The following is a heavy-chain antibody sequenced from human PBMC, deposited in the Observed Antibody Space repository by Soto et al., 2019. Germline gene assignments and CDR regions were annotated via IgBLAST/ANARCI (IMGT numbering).Heavy chain of an antibody. V-gene: IGHV3-15*01. CDR1: GMTISNAW. J-gene: IGHJ3*02. D-gene: IGHD6-13*01. Sequence: EVQLVESGGGLVEPGGSLRLSCAASGMTISNAWMNWVRQAPGKRLEWVGRIRSKTDGGTTEYAAPVKGRFTFSREDSKNPLYLQMSGLQTEDTAVYHCTTTRPGTNVFDKWGQGTMVTVSS. CDR2: IRSKTDGGTT. CDR3: TTTRPGTNVFDK.